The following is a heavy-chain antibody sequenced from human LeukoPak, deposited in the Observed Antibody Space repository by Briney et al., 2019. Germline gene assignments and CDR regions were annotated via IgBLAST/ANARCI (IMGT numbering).Heavy chain of an antibody. D-gene: IGHD3-9*01. CDR1: GFTFSNYA. V-gene: IGHV3-23*01. CDR2: ISGSGGRT. CDR3: AKLDPSGDFYYYGMDV. Sequence: GGSLSLSCAASGFTFSNYAMSWVRQAPGKGLEWVSAISGSGGRTFYTDSVKGRFTISRDNSKNTLYLQMNSLRAEDTAVYYCAKLDPSGDFYYYGMDVWGQGTTVTVSS. J-gene: IGHJ6*02.